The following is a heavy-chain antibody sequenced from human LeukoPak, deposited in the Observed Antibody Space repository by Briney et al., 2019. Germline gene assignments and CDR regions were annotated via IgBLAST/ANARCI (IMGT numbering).Heavy chain of an antibody. CDR3: ARHLHRQGQYAFDI. J-gene: IGHJ3*02. Sequence: NPSETLSLTCTVSGVSVSSVSYYWTWIRQPPGKGLEWIGNIHYSGSTNYNPSLKSRVTISVDTSKNQFSLKLTSLTAADTAVYYCARHLHRQGQYAFDIWGQGTMVTVSS. CDR1: GVSVSSVSYY. CDR2: IHYSGST. V-gene: IGHV4-61*01.